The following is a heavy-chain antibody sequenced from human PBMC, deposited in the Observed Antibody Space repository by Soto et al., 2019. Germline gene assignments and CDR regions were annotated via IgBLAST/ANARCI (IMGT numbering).Heavy chain of an antibody. Sequence: QITLKESGPTLVKPTQTLTLTCSFSGFSLSAVGVGVGWIRQPPGKALEWLALIYWDDDKRYSTSLKSRLTISNDTPKNQLVLTMTNSDPVDTATYYCAHALDWGEGRFDYWGQGTLVTVSS. D-gene: IGHD7-27*01. CDR2: IYWDDDK. J-gene: IGHJ4*02. CDR3: AHALDWGEGRFDY. V-gene: IGHV2-5*02. CDR1: GFSLSAVGVG.